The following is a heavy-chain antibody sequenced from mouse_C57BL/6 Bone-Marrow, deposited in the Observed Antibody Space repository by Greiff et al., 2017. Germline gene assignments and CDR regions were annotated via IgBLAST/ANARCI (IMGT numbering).Heavy chain of an antibody. Sequence: EVQLQQPGAELVKPGASVKLSCKASGYTFTSYWMHWVKQRPGRGLEWIGRIDPANGNTKYAPKFQGKATITADTSSNTAYLQLSSLTSEDTAIYYCARSYYDWYCDVWGTGTTVTVSS. D-gene: IGHD2-10*01. J-gene: IGHJ1*03. CDR2: IDPANGNT. CDR3: ARSYYDWYCDV. V-gene: IGHV14-3*01. CDR1: GYTFTSYW.